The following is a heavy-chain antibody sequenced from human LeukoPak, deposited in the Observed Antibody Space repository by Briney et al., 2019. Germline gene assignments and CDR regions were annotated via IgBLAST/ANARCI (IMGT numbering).Heavy chain of an antibody. CDR3: ARAGGCTTTRCSTTPALDY. D-gene: IGHD2-2*02. CDR2: INHDGSET. V-gene: IGHV3-7*03. Sequence: PGGSLRLSCTASGFTFSSYWMTWVRQAPGKGLEWVASINHDGSETYYVDSVKGRFTISRDNAKDSLSLHMNSLRGEDTAVYYGARAGGCTTTRCSTTPALDYWGQGTLVTVSS. CDR1: GFTFSSYW. J-gene: IGHJ4*02.